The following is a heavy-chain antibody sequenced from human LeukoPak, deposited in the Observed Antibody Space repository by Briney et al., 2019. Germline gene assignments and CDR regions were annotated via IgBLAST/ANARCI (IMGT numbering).Heavy chain of an antibody. J-gene: IGHJ5*02. CDR2: ISYDGSNK. V-gene: IGHV3-30-3*01. D-gene: IGHD6-19*01. CDR3: ARDQELAGDRWFDP. CDR1: GFTFSSYA. Sequence: GRSLRLSCAASGFTFSSYAMRWVRQAPGKGLEWVAVISYDGSNKYYADSVKGRFTISRDNSKNTLYLQMNSLRAEDTAVYYCARDQELAGDRWFDPWGQGTLVTVSS.